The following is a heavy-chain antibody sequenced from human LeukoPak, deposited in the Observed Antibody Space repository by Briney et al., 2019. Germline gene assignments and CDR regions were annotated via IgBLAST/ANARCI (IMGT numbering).Heavy chain of an antibody. CDR1: GFTVSSNY. V-gene: IGHV3-53*01. J-gene: IGHJ4*02. Sequence: PGGSLRLSCAASGFTVSSNYMSWVRQAPGKGLEWVSVIYSGGSTYYADSVKGRFTISRDNSKNTLYLQMHRLRDEDTAVYYCARLTNGPSRAVAAEGDYWGQGTLVTVSS. CDR2: IYSGGST. CDR3: ARLTNGPSRAVAAEGDY. D-gene: IGHD6-19*01.